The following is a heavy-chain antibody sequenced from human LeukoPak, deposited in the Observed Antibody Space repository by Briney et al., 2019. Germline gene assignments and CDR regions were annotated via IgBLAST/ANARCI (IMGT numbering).Heavy chain of an antibody. D-gene: IGHD2-21*02. V-gene: IGHV4-34*01. J-gene: IGHJ4*02. CDR2: INHSGST. CDR1: GGSFSGCY. Sequence: SETLSLTCAVYGGSFSGCYWSWIRQPPGKGLEWIGEINHSGSTNYNPSLKSRVTISVDTSKKQFSLKLSSVTAADTAVYYCASLRGGDPKYYFDYWGQGTLVTVSS. CDR3: ASLRGGDPKYYFDY.